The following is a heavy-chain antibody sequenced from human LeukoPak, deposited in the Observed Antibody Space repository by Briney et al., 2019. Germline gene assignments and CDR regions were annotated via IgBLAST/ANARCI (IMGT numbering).Heavy chain of an antibody. Sequence: ASVKVSCKAPGGTFSSYAISWVRQAPGQGLEWMGWISAYNGNTNYAQKLQGRVTMTTDTSTSTAYMELRSLRSDDTAVYYCATGSFRYYYDSSGLNYWGQGTLVTVSS. CDR1: GGTFSSYA. J-gene: IGHJ4*02. CDR3: ATGSFRYYYDSSGLNY. D-gene: IGHD3-22*01. V-gene: IGHV1-18*01. CDR2: ISAYNGNT.